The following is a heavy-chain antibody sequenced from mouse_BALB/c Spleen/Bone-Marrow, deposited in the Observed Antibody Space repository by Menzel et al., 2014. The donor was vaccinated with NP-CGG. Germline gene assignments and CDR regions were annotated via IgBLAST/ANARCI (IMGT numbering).Heavy chain of an antibody. D-gene: IGHD3-1*01. CDR1: GYTFTSYW. J-gene: IGHJ4*01. Sequence: LQQSGSELVRPGASVKLSCKASGYTFTSYWMHWVKQRPGQGPEWIGNIYPGSGSTNYDEKFKSKATLTVDTSSSTAYMQLSSLTSEDSAVYYCTRGQLGLPSMDYWGQGTSVTVSS. CDR2: IYPGSGST. CDR3: TRGQLGLPSMDY. V-gene: IGHV1S22*01.